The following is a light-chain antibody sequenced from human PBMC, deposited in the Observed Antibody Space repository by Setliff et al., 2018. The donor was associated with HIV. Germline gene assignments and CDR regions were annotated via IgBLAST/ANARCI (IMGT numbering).Light chain of an antibody. Sequence: QSVLTQPPPTSGTPGQKVTISCSGSVSNIGRNSVFWYQQLPGTAPKLLMYNNDQRPSGVPDRFSGSKSGTSASLAITDLRSGDEADYYCATSDDSLSAVVFGGGTKVTVL. CDR3: ATSDDSLSAVV. J-gene: IGLJ2*01. CDR1: VSNIGRNS. CDR2: NND. V-gene: IGLV1-47*02.